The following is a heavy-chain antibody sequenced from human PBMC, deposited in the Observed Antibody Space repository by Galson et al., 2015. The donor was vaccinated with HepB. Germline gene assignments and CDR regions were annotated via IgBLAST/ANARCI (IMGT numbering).Heavy chain of an antibody. CDR2: ISSSGGSP. D-gene: IGHD1-26*01. V-gene: IGHV3-23*01. J-gene: IGHJ5*02. Sequence: SLRLSCAASGFTFSSYAMTWVRQAPGKGLEWVSAISSSGGSPYYADSVKGRFTISRDNSKNTLSLQMNSLRAEDTAVYYCAKGREWELNPWGQGTLVTVSS. CDR3: AKGREWELNP. CDR1: GFTFSSYA.